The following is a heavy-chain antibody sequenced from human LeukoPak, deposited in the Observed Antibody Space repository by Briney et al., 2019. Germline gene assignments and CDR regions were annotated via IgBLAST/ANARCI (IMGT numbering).Heavy chain of an antibody. CDR3: AKAVGSISWSFDY. CDR2: ISHDGSDK. CDR1: GFTFSSYA. Sequence: GGSLRLSCAASGFTFSSYAMSWVRQAPGKGLGWVALISHDGSDKNYADSVKGRFTISRDNSNSTLYLQMDSLRGDDAAVYYCAKAVGSISWSFDYWGQGTLVTVSS. J-gene: IGHJ4*02. D-gene: IGHD6-13*01. V-gene: IGHV3-30*18.